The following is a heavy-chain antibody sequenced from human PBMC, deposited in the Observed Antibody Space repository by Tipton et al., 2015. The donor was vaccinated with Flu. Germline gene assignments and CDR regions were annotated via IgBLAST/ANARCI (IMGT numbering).Heavy chain of an antibody. Sequence: LRLSCSVSGYSIRSAYYWGWVRRPPGKGLEWIGTIYHSGTTYYNPSLKSRLTISVDTSKNQFSLRLSSVTAADTAVYYCARHTGDSVRGVIDYWGQGTPVTVSS. CDR2: IYHSGTT. V-gene: IGHV4-38-2*01. J-gene: IGHJ4*02. CDR3: ARHTGDSVRGVIDY. D-gene: IGHD3-10*02. CDR1: GYSIRSAYY.